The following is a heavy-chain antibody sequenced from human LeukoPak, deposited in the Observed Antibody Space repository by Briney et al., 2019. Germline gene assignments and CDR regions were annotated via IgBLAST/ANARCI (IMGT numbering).Heavy chain of an antibody. V-gene: IGHV4-30-4*01. CDR3: ARNRGDGMDV. CDR2: IYYSGST. CDR1: GGSIRNGDFY. J-gene: IGHJ6*02. D-gene: IGHD1/OR15-1a*01. Sequence: PSQTLSLTCTVSGGSIRNGDFYWSWIRQSPGKGLEWIGYIYYSGSTNYNPSLKSRVTISVDKSKNQFSLKLSSVTAADTAVYYCARNRGDGMDVWGQGTTVTVSS.